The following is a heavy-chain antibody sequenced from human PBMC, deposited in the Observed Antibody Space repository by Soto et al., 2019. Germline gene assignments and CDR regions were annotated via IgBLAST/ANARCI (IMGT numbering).Heavy chain of an antibody. J-gene: IGHJ5*02. Sequence: GGSLRLSCAASGFTFSSYSMNWVRQAPGKGLEWVSSISSSSSYIYYADSVKGRFTISRDNAKNSLYLQMNSLRAEDTAVYYCARDLRNSSSPGVWFDPWGQGTLVTVSS. CDR2: ISSSSSYI. V-gene: IGHV3-21*01. CDR1: GFTFSSYS. D-gene: IGHD6-6*01. CDR3: ARDLRNSSSPGVWFDP.